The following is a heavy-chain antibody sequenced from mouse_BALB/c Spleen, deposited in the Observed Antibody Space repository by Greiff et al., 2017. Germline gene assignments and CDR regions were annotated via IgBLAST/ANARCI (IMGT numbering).Heavy chain of an antibody. D-gene: IGHD2-3*01. CDR1: GFTFSSYT. CDR2: ISNGGGST. Sequence: EVQLMESGGGLVQPGGSLKLSCAASGFTFSSYTMSWVRQTPEKRLEWVAYISNGGGSTYYPDTVKGRFTISRDNAKNTLYLQMSSLKSEDTAMYYCARQGLYDGYYDYWGQGTTLTVSS. V-gene: IGHV5-12-2*01. CDR3: ARQGLYDGYYDY. J-gene: IGHJ2*01.